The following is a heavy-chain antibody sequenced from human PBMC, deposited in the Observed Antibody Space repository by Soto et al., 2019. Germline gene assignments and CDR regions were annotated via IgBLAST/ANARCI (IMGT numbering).Heavy chain of an antibody. Sequence: PGGSLRLSCAASGFTFKNYALHWVRQAPGKGLEWVAVISFDGSNKYYADSVKGRFTISRDNFKNTLYLQMSSLRPEDAALYFCEKVADYIDRYYYYGLDVWGQGTTVTVSS. V-gene: IGHV3-30-3*01. CDR3: EKVADYIDRYYYYGLDV. CDR2: ISFDGSNK. J-gene: IGHJ6*02. D-gene: IGHD4-4*01. CDR1: GFTFKNYA.